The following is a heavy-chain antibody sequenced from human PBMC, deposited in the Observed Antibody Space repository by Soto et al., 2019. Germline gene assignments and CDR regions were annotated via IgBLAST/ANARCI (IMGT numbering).Heavy chain of an antibody. CDR2: IYYSGST. D-gene: IGHD3-10*01. Sequence: TLSLTFTFSGGSISSGDYYWSWIRQPPGKGLEWIGYIYYSGSTYYNPSLKSRVTISVDTSKNQFSLKLSSVTAADTAVYYCARALVKLWPHYYYGMDVWGQGTTVTVSS. CDR3: ARALVKLWPHYYYGMDV. CDR1: GGSISSGDYY. V-gene: IGHV4-30-4*01. J-gene: IGHJ6*02.